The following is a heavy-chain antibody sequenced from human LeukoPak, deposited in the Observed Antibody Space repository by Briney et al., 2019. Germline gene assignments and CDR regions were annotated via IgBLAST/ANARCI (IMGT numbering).Heavy chain of an antibody. CDR1: GYTFTGYY. CDR2: INPNSGGT. J-gene: IGHJ5*02. V-gene: IGHV1-2*02. D-gene: IGHD3-10*01. CDR3: ARSSLTMVRGVTTWFDP. Sequence: ASVKVSCKASGYTFTGYYMHWVRQAPGQGLEWMGWINPNSGGTNYAQKFQGRVTMTRDTSISTAYMELSRLRSDDTAVYYCARSSLTMVRGVTTWFDPWGQGTLVTVSS.